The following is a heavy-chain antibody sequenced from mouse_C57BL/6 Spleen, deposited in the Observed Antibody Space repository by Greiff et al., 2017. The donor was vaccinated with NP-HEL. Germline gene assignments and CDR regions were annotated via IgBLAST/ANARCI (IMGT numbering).Heavy chain of an antibody. Sequence: VQLQQSGAELVKPGASVKLSCKASGYTFTEYTLHWVKQRSGQGLEWIGWFYPGSGSIKYNEKFKDKATLTAAKSSSTVYMELSRLTSEDSAVYFGARHEDRAYYSNPAWFAYWGQGTLVTVSA. V-gene: IGHV1-62-2*01. CDR2: FYPGSGSI. CDR3: ARHEDRAYYSNPAWFAY. J-gene: IGHJ3*01. CDR1: GYTFTEYT. D-gene: IGHD2-5*01.